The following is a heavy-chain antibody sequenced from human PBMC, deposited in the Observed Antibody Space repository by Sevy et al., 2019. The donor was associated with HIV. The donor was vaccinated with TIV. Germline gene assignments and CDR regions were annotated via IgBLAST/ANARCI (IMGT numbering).Heavy chain of an antibody. J-gene: IGHJ4*02. CDR2: IHYSGYT. CDR1: GYSVSSGYD. D-gene: IGHD7-27*01. Sequence: SETLSHTCAVSGYSVSSGYDWGWVRQPPGKGLEWIGSIHYSGYTKYNPSLKSRVTISKDNSRNQYSLILSSVTASDTAQYYCAAHEWGRDGFWGQGMLVTVSS. CDR3: AAHEWGRDGF. V-gene: IGHV4-38-2*01.